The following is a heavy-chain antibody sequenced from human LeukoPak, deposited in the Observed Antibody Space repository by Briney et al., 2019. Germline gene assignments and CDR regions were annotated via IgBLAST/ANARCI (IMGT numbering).Heavy chain of an antibody. CDR3: AKDRSDYDILTGHLDY. CDR2: ISYDGSNK. CDR1: GFTFSSYG. J-gene: IGHJ4*02. D-gene: IGHD3-9*01. V-gene: IGHV3-30*18. Sequence: PGGSLRLSCAASGFTFSSYGMHWVRQAPGKGLEWVAVISYDGSNKYYADSVKGRFTISRDNSKNTLYLQMNSLRAEDTAVYYCAKDRSDYDILTGHLDYWGQGTLVTVSS.